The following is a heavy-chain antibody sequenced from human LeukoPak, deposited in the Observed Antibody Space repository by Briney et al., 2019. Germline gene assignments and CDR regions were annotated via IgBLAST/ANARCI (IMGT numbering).Heavy chain of an antibody. CDR3: ASASSGWFRLYYFDY. D-gene: IGHD6-19*01. CDR2: IKQDGSEK. CDR1: GFIVSQNY. J-gene: IGHJ4*02. Sequence: GGSLRLSCAASGFIVSQNYMSWVRQAPGKGLEWVANIKQDGSEKYYVDSVKGRFTISRDNAKNSLYLQMNSLRAEDTAVYYCASASSGWFRLYYFDYWGQGTLVTVSS. V-gene: IGHV3-7*01.